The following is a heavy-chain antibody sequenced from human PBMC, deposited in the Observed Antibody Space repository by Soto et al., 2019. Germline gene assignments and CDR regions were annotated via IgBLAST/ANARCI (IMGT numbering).Heavy chain of an antibody. Sequence: SRTLSLTCAISGDSVSSNSAAWNWIRQSPSRGLEWLGRTYYRSKWYNDYAVSVKSRITINPDTSKNQFSLHLNPVTPEDTGVYYCGREEGTVTPFDYWGQGTLVTVSS. D-gene: IGHD4-17*01. V-gene: IGHV6-1*01. CDR2: TYYRSKWYN. CDR1: GDSVSSNSAA. J-gene: IGHJ4*02. CDR3: GREEGTVTPFDY.